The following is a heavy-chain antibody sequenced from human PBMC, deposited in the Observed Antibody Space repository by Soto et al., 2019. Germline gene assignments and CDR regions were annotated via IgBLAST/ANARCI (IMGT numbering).Heavy chain of an antibody. CDR3: AREFSGYDNNWFDP. CDR2: IIPMFGTT. D-gene: IGHD5-12*01. J-gene: IGHJ5*02. CDR1: GGTFSSNG. V-gene: IGHV1-69*01. Sequence: QVQLVQSGAEVKKPGSSVKVSCKASGGTFSSNGISWIRQAPGQGLEWMGGIIPMFGTTSYAQKFQGRVTIVAEESTRTVYMELTSLTSEDTAIYYCAREFSGYDNNWFDPWGQGALVTVSS.